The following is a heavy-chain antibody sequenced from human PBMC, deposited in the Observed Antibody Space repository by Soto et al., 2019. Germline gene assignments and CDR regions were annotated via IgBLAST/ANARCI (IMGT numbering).Heavy chain of an antibody. J-gene: IGHJ4*02. V-gene: IGHV1-3*01. Sequence: ASVKVSCKASGYTFTSYAMHWVRQAPGQRLEWMGWINAGNGNTKYSQKFQGRVTITRDTSASTAYMELSSLRSEDTAVYYCTRDRNTGQQLVRFDYWGKGTLVTVSS. D-gene: IGHD6-13*01. CDR2: INAGNGNT. CDR3: TRDRNTGQQLVRFDY. CDR1: GYTFTSYA.